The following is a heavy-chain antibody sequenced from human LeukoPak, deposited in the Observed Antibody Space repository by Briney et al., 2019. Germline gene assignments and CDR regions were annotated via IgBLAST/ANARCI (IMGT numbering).Heavy chain of an antibody. CDR3: VREGTSGNGDGYNSYDY. J-gene: IGHJ4*02. CDR1: GFTFSHFG. V-gene: IGHV3-33*01. CDR2: IWYNGRSQ. Sequence: GRSLRLSCAATGFTFSHFGMHWVRQAPGKGLEWVAVIWYNGRSQYYRDSVKGRFTISRDNFKNTLHLQMNSLRVEDTAMYYCVREGTSGNGDGYNSYDYWGQGTLVTVSS. D-gene: IGHD5-24*01.